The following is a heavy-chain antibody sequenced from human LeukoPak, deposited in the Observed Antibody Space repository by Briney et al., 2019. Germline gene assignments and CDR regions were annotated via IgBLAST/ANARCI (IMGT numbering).Heavy chain of an antibody. CDR1: GGTFSSYA. V-gene: IGHV1-69*01. Sequence: SVKVSCKASGGTFSSYAISWVRQAPGQGLEWMEGIIPIFGTANYAQKFQGRVTITADESTSTAYMELSSLRSEDTAVYYCATAPDRHYYGSGRSLDYWGQGTLVTVSS. D-gene: IGHD3-10*01. J-gene: IGHJ4*02. CDR2: IIPIFGTA. CDR3: ATAPDRHYYGSGRSLDY.